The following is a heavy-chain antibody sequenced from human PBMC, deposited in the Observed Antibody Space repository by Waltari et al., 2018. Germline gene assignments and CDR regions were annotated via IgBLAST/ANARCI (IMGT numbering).Heavy chain of an antibody. D-gene: IGHD6-19*01. Sequence: EVQLVESGGGLVQPGGSLRLSCAASGFTFSSYWMSWVSQAPGKGLEWVDNIKQDGSEKYYVDSVKGRFTISRDNAKNSLYLQMNSLRAEDTAVYYCANLIAVADSFDYWGQGTLVTVSS. J-gene: IGHJ4*02. CDR2: IKQDGSEK. CDR1: GFTFSSYW. V-gene: IGHV3-7*01. CDR3: ANLIAVADSFDY.